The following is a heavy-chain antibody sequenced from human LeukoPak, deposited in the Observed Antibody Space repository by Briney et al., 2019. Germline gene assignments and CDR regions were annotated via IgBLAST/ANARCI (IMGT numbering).Heavy chain of an antibody. Sequence: GGSLRLSCAASGFTFSSYGMHWVRQAPGKGLEWVANIKQDGSEKYYVDSVKGRFTISRDNAKNSLYLQMNSLRAEDTAVYYCAREYCSSTSCYEGYWGQGTLVTVSS. CDR1: GFTFSSYG. D-gene: IGHD2-2*01. CDR2: IKQDGSEK. V-gene: IGHV3-7*01. CDR3: AREYCSSTSCYEGY. J-gene: IGHJ4*02.